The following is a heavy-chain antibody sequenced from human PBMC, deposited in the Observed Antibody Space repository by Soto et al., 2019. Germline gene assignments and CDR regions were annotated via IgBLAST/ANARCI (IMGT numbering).Heavy chain of an antibody. J-gene: IGHJ4*02. Sequence: PGESVKISCQASGYIFHNYWIGWVLQMPGKGLEWLGIIYPGDSNIRYNPSFQGQVTISADKSLSTTYLHWSSLKASDTAMYYCARQRYFDYWGQGNLVTVS. CDR2: IYPGDSNI. CDR3: ARQRYFDY. CDR1: GYIFHNYW. V-gene: IGHV5-51*01.